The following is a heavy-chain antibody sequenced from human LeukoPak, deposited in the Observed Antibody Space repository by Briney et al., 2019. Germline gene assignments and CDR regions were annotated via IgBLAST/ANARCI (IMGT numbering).Heavy chain of an antibody. CDR2: IYTSGST. D-gene: IGHD3-3*01. CDR1: GGSISSYY. CDR3: ARVVTIFGVVSHFDP. Sequence: PSVTLSLTCTVSGGSISSYYWSWIRQPAGKGLEWIGRIYTSGSTNYNPSLKSRVTMSVDTSKNQFSLKLSSVTAADTAVYYCARVVTIFGVVSHFDPWGQGTLVTVSS. J-gene: IGHJ5*02. V-gene: IGHV4-4*07.